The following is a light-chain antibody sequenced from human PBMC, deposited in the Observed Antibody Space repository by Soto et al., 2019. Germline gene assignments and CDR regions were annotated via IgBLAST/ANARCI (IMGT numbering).Light chain of an antibody. V-gene: IGKV3-20*01. CDR3: QQNGSSPWT. J-gene: IGKJ1*01. CDR2: GASRRAA. Sequence: EIVLTQSPGTLSLSPGERATLACRASQSVSSSYLAWYQQKPGQAPRLLIYGASRRAASRATGIPDRFSGSGSGTDFTLTISRLEPEDSAVYYCQQNGSSPWTFGQGTKVEIK. CDR1: QSVSSSY.